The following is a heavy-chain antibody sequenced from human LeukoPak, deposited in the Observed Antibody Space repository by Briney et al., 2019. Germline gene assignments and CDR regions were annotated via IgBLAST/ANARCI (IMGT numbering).Heavy chain of an antibody. CDR3: VSGRRNRNGFDY. V-gene: IGHV3-30-3*01. D-gene: IGHD6-6*01. CDR1: GFTFSSYA. J-gene: IGHJ4*02. Sequence: PGGSLRLFCAASGFTFSSYAMHWVRQAPGKGLEWVAVISYDGSNKYYADSVKGRFTISRDNSKNTLYLQMNSLRAEDTAVYYCVSGRRNRNGFDYWGQGTLVTVSS. CDR2: ISYDGSNK.